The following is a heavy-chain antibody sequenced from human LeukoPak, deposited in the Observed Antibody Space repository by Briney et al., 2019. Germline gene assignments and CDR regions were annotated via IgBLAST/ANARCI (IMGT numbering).Heavy chain of an antibody. CDR2: INHSGST. J-gene: IGHJ4*02. CDR3: ARGRWLYDFWSGPPVGYYFDY. D-gene: IGHD3-3*01. Sequence: PSQTLSLTCTVSGDSLGSGDYYWNWIRQPPGKGLEWIGEINHSGSTNYNPSLKSRVTISVDTSKNQFSLKLSSVTAADTAVYYCARGRWLYDFWSGPPVGYYFDYWGQGTLVTVSS. CDR1: GDSLGSGDYY. V-gene: IGHV4-30-4*08.